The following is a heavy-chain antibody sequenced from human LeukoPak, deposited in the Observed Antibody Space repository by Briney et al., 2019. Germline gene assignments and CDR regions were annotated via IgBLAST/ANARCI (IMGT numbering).Heavy chain of an antibody. D-gene: IGHD3-3*01. CDR3: AVQRVVISSFDY. CDR1: GGTFSSYA. CDR2: IIPILGIA. J-gene: IGHJ4*02. V-gene: IGHV1-69*04. Sequence: SVKVSCKASGGTFSSYAISWVRQAPGQGLEWTGRIIPILGIANYAQKFQGRVTITADKSTSTAYMELSSLRSEDTAVYYCAVQRVVISSFDYWGQGTLVTVSS.